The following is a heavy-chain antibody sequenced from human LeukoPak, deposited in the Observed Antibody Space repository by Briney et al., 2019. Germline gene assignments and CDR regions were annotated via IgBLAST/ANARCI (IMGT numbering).Heavy chain of an antibody. Sequence: GGSLRLSCAASGFTFSSYRMNWVRQAPGKGLEWVSSISSSSSYIYYADSVKGRFTISRDNAKNSLYLQMNSLRAENTAVYYCARESYSYPYYYYYYMDVWGKGTTVTVSS. D-gene: IGHD5-18*01. CDR2: ISSSSSYI. CDR1: GFTFSSYR. CDR3: ARESYSYPYYYYYYMDV. J-gene: IGHJ6*03. V-gene: IGHV3-21*01.